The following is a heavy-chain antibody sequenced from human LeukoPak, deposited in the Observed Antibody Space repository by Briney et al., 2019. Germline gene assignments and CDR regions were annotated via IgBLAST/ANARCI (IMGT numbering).Heavy chain of an antibody. CDR1: GFTFSSYG. Sequence: GGSLRLSCAASGFTFSSYGMHWVRQAPGKGLKWVAFIRYDGSNKYYADSVKGRFTISRDNSKNTLYLQMNSLRAEDTAVYYCAKVSYYYDSSGSYWGQGTLVTVSS. V-gene: IGHV3-30*02. J-gene: IGHJ4*02. D-gene: IGHD3-22*01. CDR3: AKVSYYYDSSGSY. CDR2: IRYDGSNK.